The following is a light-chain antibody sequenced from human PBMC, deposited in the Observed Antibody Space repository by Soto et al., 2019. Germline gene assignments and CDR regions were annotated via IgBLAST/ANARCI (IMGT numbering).Light chain of an antibody. CDR2: GAS. V-gene: IGKV3-15*01. CDR1: QSVSSN. J-gene: IGKJ2*01. CDR3: QQYNDWPPGYT. Sequence: DIVMTQSPATLSVSPGERATLHCRASQSVSSNLGWYQHKPGQAPRLLIYGASTRATGIPARFSGSGSGTDFTLTISGLQSEDFAVYYCQQYNDWPPGYTFGRGPRWIS.